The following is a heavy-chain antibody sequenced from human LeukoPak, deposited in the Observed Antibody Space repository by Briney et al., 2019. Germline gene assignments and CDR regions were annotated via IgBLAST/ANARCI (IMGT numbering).Heavy chain of an antibody. CDR2: ISAYNGNT. CDR1: GYTFTSYG. D-gene: IGHD5-12*01. V-gene: IGHV1-18*01. CDR3: ARGGIPGVATANYFDY. Sequence: GASVKVSCKASGYTFTSYGISWVRQAPGQGLEWTGWISAYNGNTNYAQKLQGRVTMTTDTSTSTAYMELRSLRSDDTAVYYCARGGIPGVATANYFDYWGQGTLVTVSS. J-gene: IGHJ4*02.